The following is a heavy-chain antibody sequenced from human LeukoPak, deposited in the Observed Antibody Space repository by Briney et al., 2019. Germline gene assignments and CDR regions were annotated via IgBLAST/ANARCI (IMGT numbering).Heavy chain of an antibody. CDR2: IYTSGST. D-gene: IGHD5-18*01. Sequence: SETLSLTCTVSGGSISSGSYYWSWIRQPAGKGLEWIGRIYTSGSTNYNPSLKSRVTISVDTSKNQFSLKLSSATAADTAVYYCARDNRGYSYGSSVYYYYMDVWGKGTTVTVSS. CDR1: GGSISSGSYY. J-gene: IGHJ6*03. V-gene: IGHV4-61*02. CDR3: ARDNRGYSYGSSVYYYYMDV.